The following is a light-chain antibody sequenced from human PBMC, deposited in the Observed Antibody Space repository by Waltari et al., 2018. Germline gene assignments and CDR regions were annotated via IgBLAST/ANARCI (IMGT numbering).Light chain of an antibody. CDR3: QQFGGSPKYN. V-gene: IGKV3-20*01. CDR1: QIISTNY. J-gene: IGKJ2*01. CDR2: GIS. Sequence: EIVLTQSPGTLSLSPGERATLSCRASQIISTNYLAWYQAKPGQAPRLLIYGISHRATGIPDRFSGGGSGTDFTLTISRLEPEDFAVYYCQQFGGSPKYNFGQGTKLEIK.